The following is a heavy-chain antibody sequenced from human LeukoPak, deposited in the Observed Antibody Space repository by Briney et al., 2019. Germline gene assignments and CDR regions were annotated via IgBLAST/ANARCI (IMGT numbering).Heavy chain of an antibody. J-gene: IGHJ4*02. Sequence: GGSLRLSCAASGFTFSSYSMNWVRQAPGKGLEWVSSISSSSSYTYYADSVKGRFTISRDNAKNSLYLQMNSLRAEDTAVYYCAIDPRGYNWSDVGYFDFWGQGTRVPVSS. CDR1: GFTFSSYS. V-gene: IGHV3-21*04. CDR2: ISSSSSYT. D-gene: IGHD1-1*01. CDR3: AIDPRGYNWSDVGYFDF.